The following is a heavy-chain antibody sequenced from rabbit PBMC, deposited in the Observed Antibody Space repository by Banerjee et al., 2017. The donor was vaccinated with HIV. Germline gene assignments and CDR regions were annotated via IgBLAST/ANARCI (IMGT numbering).Heavy chain of an antibody. CDR2: INTNSGNA. J-gene: IGHJ4*01. CDR3: ARSRSSDYTYFML. D-gene: IGHD8-1*01. Sequence: VRQAPGKGLEWIACINTNSGNAVYASWAKGRFTISKTSSTTVTLQMTSLTAADTATYFCARSRSSDYTYFMLWGQGTLVTVS. V-gene: IGHV1S40*01.